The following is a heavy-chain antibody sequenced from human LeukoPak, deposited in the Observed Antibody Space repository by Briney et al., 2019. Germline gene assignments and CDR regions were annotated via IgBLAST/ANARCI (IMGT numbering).Heavy chain of an antibody. CDR2: IYYSGST. CDR1: GGSISSGGYY. Sequence: SQTLSLTCTVSGGSISSGGYYWSWIRQHPGKGLEWIGYIYYSGSTYYNPSLKSRVTISVDTSKNQFSLKLSSVTAADTAVYYCARASEWEPPGDRGKPFDYWGQGTLVTVSS. J-gene: IGHJ4*02. V-gene: IGHV4-31*03. CDR3: ARASEWEPPGDRGKPFDY. D-gene: IGHD1-26*01.